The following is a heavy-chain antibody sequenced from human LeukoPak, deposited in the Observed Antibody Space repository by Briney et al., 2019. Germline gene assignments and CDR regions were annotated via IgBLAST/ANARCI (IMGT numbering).Heavy chain of an antibody. J-gene: IGHJ4*02. Sequence: GRCLRLSCAASGFAFSSFAMHWVRQTPGKGLEWVALISYDGSYSYYADSVQGRFTISRDDSLNTRYLQMNSLTTEDTAIYYCARAKHRDWGLDYWGQGSLVAVSS. CDR1: GFAFSSFA. V-gene: IGHV3-30*04. D-gene: IGHD7-27*01. CDR3: ARAKHRDWGLDY. CDR2: ISYDGSYS.